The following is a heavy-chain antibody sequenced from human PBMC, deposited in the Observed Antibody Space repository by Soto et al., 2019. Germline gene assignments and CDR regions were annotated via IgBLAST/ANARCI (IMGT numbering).Heavy chain of an antibody. V-gene: IGHV1-3*01. J-gene: IGHJ6*02. CDR3: ARRGRITMVRGVIVHYYYGMDV. D-gene: IGHD3-10*01. CDR1: GYTFTSYA. CDR2: INAGNGNT. Sequence: QVPLVQSGAEVKKPGASVKVSCKASGYTFTSYAMHWVRQAPGQRLEWMGWINAGNGNTKYSQKFQGRVTITRDTSASTAYMELSSLRSEDTAVYYCARRGRITMVRGVIVHYYYGMDVWGQGTTVTVSS.